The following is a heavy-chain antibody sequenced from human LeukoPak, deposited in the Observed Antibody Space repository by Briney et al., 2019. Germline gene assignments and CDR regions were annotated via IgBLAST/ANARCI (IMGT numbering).Heavy chain of an antibody. CDR3: ARSYYDSSGYMPH. Sequence: GGSLRLSCAASGFTFSSNYMSWVRQAPGKGLEWVSVIYSGGSIYYSDSVKGRFTISRDNSKNTLYLQMNSLRAEDTAVYYCARSYYDSSGYMPHWGQGTLVTVSS. CDR2: IYSGGSI. V-gene: IGHV3-66*01. J-gene: IGHJ4*02. D-gene: IGHD3-22*01. CDR1: GFTFSSNY.